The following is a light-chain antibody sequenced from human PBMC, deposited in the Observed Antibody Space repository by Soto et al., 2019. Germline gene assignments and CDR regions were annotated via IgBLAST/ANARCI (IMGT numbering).Light chain of an antibody. V-gene: IGLV2-14*01. CDR3: SSYTSSSPYV. Sequence: QSALTQPASVSGSPGQSITISCTGTSSDVGGYNYVSWYQHHPGKAPQLMIYEVNNRPSGVSNRFSGSKSGNTASLTISGLQAEDEADYYCSSYTSSSPYVFGSGTKVTVL. J-gene: IGLJ1*01. CDR2: EVN. CDR1: SSDVGGYNY.